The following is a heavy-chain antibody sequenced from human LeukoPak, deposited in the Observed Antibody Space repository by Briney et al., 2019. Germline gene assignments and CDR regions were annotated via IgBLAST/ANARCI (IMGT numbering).Heavy chain of an antibody. CDR2: IRYDGSNK. V-gene: IGHV3-30*02. D-gene: IGHD4-23*01. CDR3: AKANDYGGLPRWFDP. Sequence: GGSLRLSCAASGFTFSVYGMHWVRQAPGKGLEWVAFIRYDGSNKYYADSVKGRFTISRDNSKNTLYLQMNSLRAEDTAVYYCAKANDYGGLPRWFDPWGQGTLVTVSS. J-gene: IGHJ5*02. CDR1: GFTFSVYG.